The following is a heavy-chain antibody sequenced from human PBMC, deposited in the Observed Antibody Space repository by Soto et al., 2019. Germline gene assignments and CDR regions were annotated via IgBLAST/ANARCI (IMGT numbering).Heavy chain of an antibody. J-gene: IGHJ6*02. CDR2: IIPILGIA. V-gene: IGHV1-69*02. D-gene: IGHD2-15*01. CDR1: GGTFSSYT. Sequence: QVQLVQSGAEVKKPGSSVKVSCKASGGTFSSYTISWVRQAPGQGLEWMGRIIPILGIANYAQKFQGRVTITPEKSTGTGYMGRGSLRSEDTAVSYCARGGGDCSGGSCYLRYYYYYGMDVWGQGTTVTVSS. CDR3: ARGGGDCSGGSCYLRYYYYYGMDV.